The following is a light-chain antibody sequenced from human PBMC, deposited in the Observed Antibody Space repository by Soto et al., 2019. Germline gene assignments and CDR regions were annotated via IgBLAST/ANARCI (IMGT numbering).Light chain of an antibody. CDR1: QSVRSN. Sequence: EIVMTQSPATLSVSPGESATLSCRASQSVRSNLAWYQQKRGQPPRLLIYGASTRATGVPARFSGSGSGTEFTLTISSLQSEDFADYYCQQYNYWPVTFGGGTKVEIK. J-gene: IGKJ4*01. CDR3: QQYNYWPVT. CDR2: GAS. V-gene: IGKV3-15*01.